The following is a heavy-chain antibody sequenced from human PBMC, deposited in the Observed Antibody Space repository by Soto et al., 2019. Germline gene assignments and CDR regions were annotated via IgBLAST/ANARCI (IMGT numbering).Heavy chain of an antibody. CDR2: INQDGSEK. CDR3: ARDGSTSWYSYDYHGMDV. CDR1: GFTFRTYW. D-gene: IGHD5-18*01. Sequence: EVQLVESGGGLVQPGGSLRLSCGASGFTFRTYWLSWVRQVPGKGLEWVANINQDGSEKNYLDSGKGRFTISRDNAKNSLYLQMSSPRAEDTALYYCARDGSTSWYSYDYHGMDVWGQGTTVTVSS. J-gene: IGHJ6*02. V-gene: IGHV3-7*05.